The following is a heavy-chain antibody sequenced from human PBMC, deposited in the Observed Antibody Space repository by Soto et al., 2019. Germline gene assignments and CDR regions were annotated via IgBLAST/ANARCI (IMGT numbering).Heavy chain of an antibody. J-gene: IGHJ4*02. D-gene: IGHD4-4*01. CDR2: IIPIFGTA. V-gene: IGHV1-69*13. CDR3: ARGSAITVTEFDY. Sequence: ASVKVSCKASGGTFSSYAISWVRQAPGQGLEWMGGIIPIFGTANYAQKFQGRVTITADESTSTAYMELSSLRSEDTAVYYCARGSAITVTEFDYWGQGTLVTVSS. CDR1: GGTFSSYA.